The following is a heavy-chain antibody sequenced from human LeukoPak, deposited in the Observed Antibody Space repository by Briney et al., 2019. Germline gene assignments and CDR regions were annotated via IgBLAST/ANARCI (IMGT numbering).Heavy chain of an antibody. CDR1: GGSFSGYY. D-gene: IGHD5-12*01. Sequence: SETLSLTCAVYGGSFSGYYWSWIRQPPGKGLEWIGEINHSGSTNYNPSLKSRVTISVDTSKNQFSLKLSSVTAADTAVYYCATITGVVTSTSPFDYWGQGTLVTVSS. CDR3: ATITGVVTSTSPFDY. CDR2: INHSGST. J-gene: IGHJ4*02. V-gene: IGHV4-34*01.